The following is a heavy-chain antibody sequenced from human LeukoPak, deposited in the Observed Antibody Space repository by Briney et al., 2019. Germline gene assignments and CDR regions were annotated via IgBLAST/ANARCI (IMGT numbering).Heavy chain of an antibody. V-gene: IGHV1-18*01. CDR2: ISAYNGNT. J-gene: IGHJ6*02. Sequence: ASVKVSCKASGYTFTSYGTSWVRHAPGQGLEWMGWISAYNGNTTYAQKLQGRVTMTTDTSTSTAYMELRSLRSDDTAVYYCARDPAITYYYYGMDVWGQGTTVTVSS. D-gene: IGHD1-14*01. CDR1: GYTFTSYG. CDR3: ARDPAITYYYYGMDV.